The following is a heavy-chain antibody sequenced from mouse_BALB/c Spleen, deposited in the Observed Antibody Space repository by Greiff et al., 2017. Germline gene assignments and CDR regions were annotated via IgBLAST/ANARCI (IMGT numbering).Heavy chain of an antibody. Sequence: VQLQQSGAELMKPGASVKISCKATGYTFSSYWIEWVKQRPGHGLEWIGEILPGSGSTNYNEKFKGQATFTADTSSNTVYMILSRLTSEDSAVYYCTRFYYDFAMDYWGQGTSVTVSS. CDR2: ILPGSGST. J-gene: IGHJ4*01. V-gene: IGHV1-9*01. D-gene: IGHD2-4*01. CDR3: TRFYYDFAMDY. CDR1: GYTFSSYW.